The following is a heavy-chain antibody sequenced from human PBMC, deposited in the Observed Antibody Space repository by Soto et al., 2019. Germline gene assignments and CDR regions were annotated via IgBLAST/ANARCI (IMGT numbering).Heavy chain of an antibody. V-gene: IGHV3-30*18. CDR3: AKGIKHDAHLDY. D-gene: IGHD3-10*01. CDR2: ISYDGSNK. J-gene: IGHJ4*02. CDR1: GFTFSSYG. Sequence: GGSLRLSCAASGFTFSSYGMHWVRQAPGKGLEWVAVISYDGSNKYYADSVKGRFTISRDNSKNTLYLQMNSLRAEDTAVYYCAKGIKHDAHLDYWGQGTLVTVSS.